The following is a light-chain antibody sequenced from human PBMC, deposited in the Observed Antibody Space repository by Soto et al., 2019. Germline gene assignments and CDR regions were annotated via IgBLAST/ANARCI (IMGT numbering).Light chain of an antibody. Sequence: EIVLTQSPGTLSVSPGDRVTLSCRASQSVDINLAWYQQRAGQAPRLLVYGASTKATDMPGRFSGRGSGTEFTLTINSLQPDDFATYYCQQYDSDSWTFGQGTKVDIK. CDR3: QQYDSDSWT. J-gene: IGKJ1*01. CDR1: QSVDIN. V-gene: IGKV3-15*01. CDR2: GAS.